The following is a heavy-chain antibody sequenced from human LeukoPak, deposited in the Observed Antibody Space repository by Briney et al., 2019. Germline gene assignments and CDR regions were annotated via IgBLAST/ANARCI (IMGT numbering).Heavy chain of an antibody. Sequence: SETLSLTCTVSGGSISSSTYYWGWIRQPPGKGLEWIGSIYYSGSTYYNPSLKSRVTISVDTSKNQFSLKLSSVTAADTAVYYCANIPGYYYDSSGPNYFDYWGQGTLVTVSS. V-gene: IGHV4-39*07. CDR1: GGSISSSTYY. CDR2: IYYSGST. CDR3: ANIPGYYYDSSGPNYFDY. D-gene: IGHD3-22*01. J-gene: IGHJ4*02.